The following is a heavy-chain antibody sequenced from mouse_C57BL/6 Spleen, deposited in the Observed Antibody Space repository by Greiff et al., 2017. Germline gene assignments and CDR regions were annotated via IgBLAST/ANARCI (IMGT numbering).Heavy chain of an antibody. J-gene: IGHJ2*01. CDR2: INPNYGTT. CDR3: ARSLRLLYIDY. Sequence: EVQLQQSGPELVKPGASVKISCKASGYSFTDYNMNWVKQSNGKSLEWIGVINPNYGTTSYNQKFKGKATLTVDKSSSTAYMELRSLTSEDTAVYYCARSLRLLYIDYWGQGTTLTVSS. V-gene: IGHV1-39*01. D-gene: IGHD6-1*01. CDR1: GYSFTDYN.